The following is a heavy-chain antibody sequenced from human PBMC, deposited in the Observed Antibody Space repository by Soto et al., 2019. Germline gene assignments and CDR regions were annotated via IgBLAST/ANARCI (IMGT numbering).Heavy chain of an antibody. Sequence: QVQLQESGPGLVKPSQTLSLTCTVSGGSISSGGYYWSWIRQHPGKGLEWIGYIYYSGSTYYNPSLKSRVTXXVXTXXNQFSLKLSSVTAADTAVYYCARGGKWLPPYWFDPWGQGTLVTVSS. CDR1: GGSISSGGYY. J-gene: IGHJ5*02. V-gene: IGHV4-31*03. D-gene: IGHD5-12*01. CDR3: ARGGKWLPPYWFDP. CDR2: IYYSGST.